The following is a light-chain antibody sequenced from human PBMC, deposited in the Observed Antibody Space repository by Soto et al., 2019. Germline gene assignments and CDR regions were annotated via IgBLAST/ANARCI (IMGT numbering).Light chain of an antibody. CDR1: SSDVGSYNL. J-gene: IGLJ2*01. V-gene: IGLV2-23*02. CDR2: EVS. CDR3: CSYAGSPTFVI. Sequence: QSALTQPASVSGSPGQSITIPCTGASSDVGSYNLVSWYQQHPAKAPKLMIYEVSRRPSGISNRFSGSKSGNTASLTISGLQAEDEADYYCCSYAGSPTFVIFGGGTKLTVL.